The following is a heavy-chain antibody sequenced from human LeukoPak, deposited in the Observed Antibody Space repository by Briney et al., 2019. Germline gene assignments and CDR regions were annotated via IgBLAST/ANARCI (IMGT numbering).Heavy chain of an antibody. D-gene: IGHD2-2*03. CDR2: FDPEDGET. CDR1: GYTLTELS. Sequence: ASVKVSCKVSGYTLTELSMHWVRQAPGKGLEWMGGFDPEDGETIYTQKFQGRVTMTEDTSTDTAYMELSSLRSEDTAVYYCATAGYCSSTSCRPPYYYYYMDVWGKGTTVDVSS. J-gene: IGHJ6*03. V-gene: IGHV1-24*01. CDR3: ATAGYCSSTSCRPPYYYYYMDV.